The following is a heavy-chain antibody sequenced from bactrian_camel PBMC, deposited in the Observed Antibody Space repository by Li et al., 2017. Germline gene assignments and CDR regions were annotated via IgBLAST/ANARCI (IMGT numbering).Heavy chain of an antibody. CDR3: VRAASSQMGWADFGY. CDR2: IYSDGSDK. J-gene: IGHJ6*01. Sequence: QVQLVESGGGLVQPGGSLRLSCVASGFTYRSYHMSWVRQAPGKGLEWVSSIYSDGSDKVYANSVKGRFTISRDNAKNTVYLQMNSLKPEDTAVYYCVRAASSQMGWADFGYWGQGTQVTVS. V-gene: IGHV3S5*01. D-gene: IGHD5*01. CDR1: GFTYRSYH.